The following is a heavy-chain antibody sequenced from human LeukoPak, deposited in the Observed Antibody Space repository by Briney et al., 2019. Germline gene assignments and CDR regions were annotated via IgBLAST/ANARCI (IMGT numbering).Heavy chain of an antibody. V-gene: IGHV3-30*10. CDR1: EFTFSSYA. CDR2: ISHDGNNG. CDR3: ARDGPRPQGTYCSSPSCYTHAFDF. Sequence: PGGSLRLSCAASEFTFSSYAMHWVRQAPGKGLEWVAVISHDGNNGYYTDSVKGRFTISRDNSKNTLYLQMNGLRSEDTAVYYCARDGPRPQGTYCSSPSCYTHAFDFWGQGTMVTVSS. J-gene: IGHJ3*01. D-gene: IGHD2-2*02.